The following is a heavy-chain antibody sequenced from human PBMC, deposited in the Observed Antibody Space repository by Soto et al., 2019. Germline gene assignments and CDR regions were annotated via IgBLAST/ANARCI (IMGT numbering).Heavy chain of an antibody. CDR2: IWYDGSYQ. J-gene: IGHJ5*02. V-gene: IGHV3-33*01. CDR1: GFTFSDFG. Sequence: GSLRLSCKASGFTFSDFGMHWVRQAPGKGLEWVSAIWYDGSYQYYADPVRGRFTTSRDNSNNTLFLQMNSLRVEDTAVYYCARDRLITYGAKIAPDHWGQGALVTVS. D-gene: IGHD3-16*01. CDR3: ARDRLITYGAKIAPDH.